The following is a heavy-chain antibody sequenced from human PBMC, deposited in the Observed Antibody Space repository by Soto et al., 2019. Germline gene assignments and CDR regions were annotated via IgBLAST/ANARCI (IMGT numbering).Heavy chain of an antibody. D-gene: IGHD6-19*01. J-gene: IGHJ6*02. V-gene: IGHV3-30*03. CDR2: ISYDGSNK. CDR3: ASSTAPAYSSGWYYYYYGMDV. CDR1: GFTFSSYG. Sequence: QVQLVESGGGVVQPERSLRLSCAASGFTFSSYGMHWVRQAPGKGLEWVAVISYDGSNKYYADSVKGRFTISRDNSKNTLYLQMNSLRAEDTAVYYCASSTAPAYSSGWYYYYYGMDVWGQGTTVTVSS.